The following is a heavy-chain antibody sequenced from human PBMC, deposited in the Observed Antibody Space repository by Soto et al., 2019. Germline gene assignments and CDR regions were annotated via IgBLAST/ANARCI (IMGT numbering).Heavy chain of an antibody. D-gene: IGHD6-19*01. CDR3: ARDNKVAGTAFDY. J-gene: IGHJ4*02. Sequence: GASVKVSCKASGDTFSTYTITWMRQAPGQGLEWMGGIIPRSATSNYAQRFQGRVTFTADESTSTAYMELSSLRPEDTAVYYCARDNKVAGTAFDYWGQGTLVTVSS. V-gene: IGHV1-69*13. CDR2: IIPRSATS. CDR1: GDTFSTYT.